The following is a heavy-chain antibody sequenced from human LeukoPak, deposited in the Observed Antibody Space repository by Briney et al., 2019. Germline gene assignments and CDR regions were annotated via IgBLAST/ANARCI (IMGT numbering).Heavy chain of an antibody. V-gene: IGHV3-74*01. CDR2: INSDGSST. D-gene: IGHD6-13*01. CDR3: ARGSPASSWSYYFDY. J-gene: IGHJ4*02. CDR1: GFTFSSYW. Sequence: GRSLRLSCAASGFTFSSYWMHWVRQAPGKGLVWVSRINSDGSSTSYADSVKGRFTISRDNAKNTLYLQMNSLRAEDTAVYYCARGSPASSWSYYFDYWGQGTLVTVSS.